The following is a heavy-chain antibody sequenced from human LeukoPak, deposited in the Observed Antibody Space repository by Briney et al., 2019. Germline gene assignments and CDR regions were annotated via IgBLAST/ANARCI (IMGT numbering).Heavy chain of an antibody. CDR3: ARQVPKYSSSWQYDYYGMDV. J-gene: IGHJ6*02. CDR2: INPNSGGT. CDR1: GYTFTGYY. D-gene: IGHD6-13*01. Sequence: ASVKVSCKASGYTFTGYYMHWVRQAPGQGLEWMGWINPNSGGTNYAQKFQGRVTMTRDTSISTAYLQWSSLKASDTAMYYCARQVPKYSSSWQYDYYGMDVWGQGTTVTVSS. V-gene: IGHV1-2*02.